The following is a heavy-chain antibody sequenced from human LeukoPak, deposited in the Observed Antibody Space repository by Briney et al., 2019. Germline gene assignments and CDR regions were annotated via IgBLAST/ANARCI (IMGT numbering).Heavy chain of an antibody. CDR1: GFTFNSYS. CDR3: AKGDTYYYGSGSPY. Sequence: GGSLRLSCAASGFTFNSYSMNWVRQAPGKGLEWVSSISSSSSYIYYADSVKGRFTISRDNAKNSLYLQMNSLRAEDTAVYYCAKGDTYYYGSGSPYWGQGTLVTVSS. J-gene: IGHJ4*02. CDR2: ISSSSSYI. V-gene: IGHV3-21*04. D-gene: IGHD3-10*01.